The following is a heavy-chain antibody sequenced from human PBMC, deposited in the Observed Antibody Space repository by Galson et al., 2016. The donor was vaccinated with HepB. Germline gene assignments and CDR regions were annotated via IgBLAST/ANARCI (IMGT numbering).Heavy chain of an antibody. CDR3: AKVDRWRYDAFDI. CDR1: GFTFDGYA. D-gene: IGHD3/OR15-3a*01. V-gene: IGHV3-9*01. CDR2: ISWNSGSI. Sequence: SLRLSCAASGFTFDGYAMHWVRQTPGKGLKWVSGISWNSGSIGYADSVKGRFIISRDNAKNSLYLQMNSPRSEDTALYYCAKVDRWRYDAFDIWGQGTMVTVSS. J-gene: IGHJ3*02.